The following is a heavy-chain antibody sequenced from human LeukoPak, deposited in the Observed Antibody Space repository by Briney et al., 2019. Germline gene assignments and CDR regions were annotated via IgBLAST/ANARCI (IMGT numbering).Heavy chain of an antibody. CDR2: IWYDGSNK. CDR3: ARDFSGSYVY. CDR1: GYTFSSYG. D-gene: IGHD1-26*01. Sequence: PGGPLRLSCAPSGYTFSSYGMLGVREAPGKGLEWVAVIWYDGSNKYYADSVKGRFTISRDNSKNTLYLQMNSLRAEHTAVYYCARDFSGSYVYWGQGTHVTVSS. J-gene: IGHJ4*02. V-gene: IGHV3-33*01.